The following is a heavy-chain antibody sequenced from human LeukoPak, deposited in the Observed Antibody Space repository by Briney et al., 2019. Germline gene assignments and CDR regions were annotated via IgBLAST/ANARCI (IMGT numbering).Heavy chain of an antibody. CDR1: CGSISSGGHS. J-gene: IGHJ4*02. CDR3: ATLSGGTYFDY. D-gene: IGHD1-14*01. CDR2: IYHSGST. Sequence: SETLSLTCAVSCGSISSGGHSWSWIRQPLGKGLEWIGYIYHSGSTYYNPSLKSRVTISVDRSKNQLSLKLSSVTAADTAVYYCATLSGGTYFDYWGQGTLVTVSP. V-gene: IGHV4-30-2*01.